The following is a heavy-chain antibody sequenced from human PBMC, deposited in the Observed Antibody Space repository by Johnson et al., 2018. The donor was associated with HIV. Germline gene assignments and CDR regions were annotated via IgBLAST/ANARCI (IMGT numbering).Heavy chain of an antibody. D-gene: IGHD3-22*01. Sequence: MQLVESGGGMVQPGGSLRLSCAASGLTVSSNYMSWVRQAPGKGLEWVSVFYSDSNTYSSDSVKGRFTISRDNSKNTLYLQMGSLRAEDMAVYYCARGNRYYDTRASGAFDIWCPGTMVTVSS. CDR3: ARGNRYYDTRASGAFDI. CDR1: GLTVSSNY. J-gene: IGHJ3*02. V-gene: IGHV3-66*01. CDR2: FYSDSNT.